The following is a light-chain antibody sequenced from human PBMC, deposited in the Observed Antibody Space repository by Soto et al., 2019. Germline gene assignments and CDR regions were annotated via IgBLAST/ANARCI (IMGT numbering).Light chain of an antibody. CDR3: QQYSDLPMT. CDR1: ASVSSSY. CDR2: GAA. V-gene: IGKV3-20*01. Sequence: DTVLPQSPVTLSLSPGQRATLSCRARASVSSSYLAWYQQKPGQAPSLLIYGAARRATGILDRLSGSAAGADVTLITSRLVPEDFAVYYCQQYSDLPMTFGQGTRREIK. J-gene: IGKJ5*01.